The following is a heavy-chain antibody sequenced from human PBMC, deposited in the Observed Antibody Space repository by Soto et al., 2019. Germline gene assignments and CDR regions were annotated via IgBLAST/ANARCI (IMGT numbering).Heavy chain of an antibody. CDR2: INHSGST. CDR3: ARGMGRGVFAY. J-gene: IGHJ4*02. D-gene: IGHD1-26*01. CDR1: GGSFSGYY. Sequence: QVQLQQWGAGLLKPSETLSLTCAVYGGSFSGYYWSWIRQPPGKGLEWIGEINHSGSTNYNPSLKSRVTISVDTSKNQFSLKLSSVTAADTAVYYCARGMGRGVFAYWGQGTLVTVSS. V-gene: IGHV4-34*01.